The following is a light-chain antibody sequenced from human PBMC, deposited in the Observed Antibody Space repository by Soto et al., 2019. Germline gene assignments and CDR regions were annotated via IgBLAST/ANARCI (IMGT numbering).Light chain of an antibody. CDR1: SSDVGGYNF. J-gene: IGLJ1*01. CDR3: SSYSNNSPYV. Sequence: QSVLTQPASVSGSPGQSITISCTGTSSDVGGYNFVSWYQQYPGKAPKFVIYEVSKRPSGVSNRFSGSKSGNTASLTISGLQAYDEADYYCSSYSNNSPYVFGTGTKLTVL. V-gene: IGLV2-14*01. CDR2: EVS.